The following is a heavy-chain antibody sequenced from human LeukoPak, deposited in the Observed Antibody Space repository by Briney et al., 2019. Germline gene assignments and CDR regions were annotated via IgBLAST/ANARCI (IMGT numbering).Heavy chain of an antibody. CDR2: ISYDGSNK. V-gene: IGHV3-30*18. D-gene: IGHD5-18*01. CDR1: GFTFSSYG. J-gene: IGHJ4*02. Sequence: GRSLRLSCAASGFTFSSYGMHWVRQAPGKGLEWVAVISYDGSNKYYADSVKGRFTISRDNSKNTLYLQMNSLRAEDTAVYYCAKPVESGIQLWIPFDYWGQGTLVTVSS. CDR3: AKPVESGIQLWIPFDY.